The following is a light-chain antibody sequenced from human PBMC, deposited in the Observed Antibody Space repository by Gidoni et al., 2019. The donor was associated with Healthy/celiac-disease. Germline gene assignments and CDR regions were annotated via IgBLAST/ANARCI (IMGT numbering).Light chain of an antibody. CDR3: CSYAGSSTPWV. V-gene: IGLV2-23*02. CDR2: EVS. Sequence: QSALTQPASVSGYPGQSIPISCTGTSSDVRSYNLVSWYQQHPGKAPKLMIYEVSKRPSGVSNRFSGSKSVNTASLTISGLQAEDEADYYCCSYAGSSTPWVFGGGTKLTVL. CDR1: SSDVRSYNL. J-gene: IGLJ3*02.